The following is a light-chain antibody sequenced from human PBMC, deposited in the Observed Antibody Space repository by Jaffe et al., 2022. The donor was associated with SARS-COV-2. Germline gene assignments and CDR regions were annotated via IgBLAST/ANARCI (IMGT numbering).Light chain of an antibody. CDR2: TAS. CDR1: QSIGGH. V-gene: IGKV1-39*01. J-gene: IGKJ2*01. Sequence: DIQMTQSPSSLSASVGDRVSITCRASQSIGGHLNWHQQKPGKAPELLIYTASSLQSGVPSRFSGSGSGTDFTLTINSLQPEDFATYYCQQSYSSPVTFGQGTKLEIK. CDR3: QQSYSSPVT.